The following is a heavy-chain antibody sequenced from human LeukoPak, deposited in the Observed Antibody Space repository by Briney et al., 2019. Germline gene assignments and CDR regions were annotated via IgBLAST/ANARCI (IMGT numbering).Heavy chain of an antibody. V-gene: IGHV1-24*01. Sequence: ASVKVSCKVSGYTLTELSMHWVRQAPGKGLEWMGGFDPEDGETIYAQKFQGRVTMTEDTSTDTAYMELSSLRSEDTAVYYCATRSNPHDYGGIGDYFDYWGQGTLVTVSS. D-gene: IGHD4-23*01. CDR2: FDPEDGET. CDR1: GYTLTELS. CDR3: ATRSNPHDYGGIGDYFDY. J-gene: IGHJ4*02.